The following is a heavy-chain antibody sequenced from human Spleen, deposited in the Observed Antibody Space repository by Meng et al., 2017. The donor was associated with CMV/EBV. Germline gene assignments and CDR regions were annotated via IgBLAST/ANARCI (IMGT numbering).Heavy chain of an antibody. CDR2: INSGGNT. CDR3: ATYSRAPAALRAYFDY. CDR1: GFTVSANY. V-gene: IGHV3-66*02. J-gene: IGHJ4*02. D-gene: IGHD2-2*02. Sequence: GGSLRLSCAASGFTVSANYMTWVRQAPGQGLEWVSVINSGGNTYYADSVKGRFTISRDASKNTLYLQMNSLRVEDTAVYYCATYSRAPAALRAYFDYWGLGTLVTVSS.